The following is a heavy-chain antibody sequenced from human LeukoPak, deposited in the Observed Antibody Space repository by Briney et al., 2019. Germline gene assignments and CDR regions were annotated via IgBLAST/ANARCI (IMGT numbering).Heavy chain of an antibody. CDR1: GYTFTSYY. V-gene: IGHV1-46*01. D-gene: IGHD2-2*01. CDR3: ARDEDIVVVPAAILRY. CDR2: INPSGGST. J-gene: IGHJ4*02. Sequence: ASVKVSCKASGYTFTSYYMHWVRQAPGQGLEWTGIINPSGGSTSYAQKFQGRVTMTRDTSTSTVYMELSSLRSEDTAVYYCARDEDIVVVPAAILRYWGQGTLVTVSS.